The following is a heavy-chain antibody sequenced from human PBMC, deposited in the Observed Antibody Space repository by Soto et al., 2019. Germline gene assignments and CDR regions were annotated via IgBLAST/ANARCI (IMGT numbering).Heavy chain of an antibody. V-gene: IGHV2-5*02. CDR2: IYWDEDK. CDR1: GFSLSPSGVG. CDR3: AYLPCSGGSCYWFAFSGMDV. Sequence: QITLKESGPTLVKPTQTLTLTCTFSGFSLSPSGVGVAWIRQPPGKTLEWLALIYWDEDKRYRPALESRLTITKDTSKNQVVLTMTNMDSVDTATYYCAYLPCSGGSCYWFAFSGMDVLGHGTTVTVSS. J-gene: IGHJ6*02. D-gene: IGHD2-15*01.